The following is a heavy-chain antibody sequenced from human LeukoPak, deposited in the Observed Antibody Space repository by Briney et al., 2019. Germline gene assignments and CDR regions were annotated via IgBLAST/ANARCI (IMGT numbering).Heavy chain of an antibody. CDR2: IYYSGST. Sequence: TSETLSLTCTVSGGSISSYYWSWIRQPPGKGLEWIGYIYYSGSTNYNPSLKSRVTISVDTSKNQFSLKLSSVTAADTAVYYCARARIAAAGPSYYYYYYYMDVWGKGTTVTISS. J-gene: IGHJ6*03. V-gene: IGHV4-59*12. CDR3: ARARIAAAGPSYYYYYYYMDV. CDR1: GGSISSYY. D-gene: IGHD6-13*01.